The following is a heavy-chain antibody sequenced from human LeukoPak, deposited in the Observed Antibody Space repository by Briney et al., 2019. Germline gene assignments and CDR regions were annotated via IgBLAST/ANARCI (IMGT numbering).Heavy chain of an antibody. J-gene: IGHJ4*02. CDR1: GYSFTNFW. V-gene: IGHV5-51*01. Sequence: GESLKISCKGSGYSFTNFWIGWVRQMPGKGLEWIGIIYSGDSDTRYRPSFQGQVTISADKSFNTAYLQWSSLKASDTAMYYCARRDSGFEFFDYWGQGTLVTVSS. CDR2: IYSGDSDT. CDR3: ARRDSGFEFFDY. D-gene: IGHD5-12*01.